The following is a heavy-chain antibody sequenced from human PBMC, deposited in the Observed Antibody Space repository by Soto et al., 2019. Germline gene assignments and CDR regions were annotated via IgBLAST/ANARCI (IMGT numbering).Heavy chain of an antibody. Sequence: QVQLVQSGAEVRKPGSSVTVSCKASGGTFSNYAISWVRQAPGQGLAWMGGIIPIVGTGSYAQMFQGRVTITADEHTTTAYMELSSLRFEDTAVYYCARVVILVPTASTHYYYHMDVWGPGTTVTVSS. CDR1: GGTFSNYA. CDR2: IIPIVGTG. CDR3: ARVVILVPTASTHYYYHMDV. J-gene: IGHJ6*02. V-gene: IGHV1-69*01. D-gene: IGHD2-2*01.